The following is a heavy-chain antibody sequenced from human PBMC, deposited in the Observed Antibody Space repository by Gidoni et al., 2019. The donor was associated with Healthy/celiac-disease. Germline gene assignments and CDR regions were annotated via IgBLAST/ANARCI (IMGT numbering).Heavy chain of an antibody. CDR1: GFSLSTSGVG. D-gene: IGHD1-26*01. Sequence: QITLKESGPTLVKPTQTLTLTCTFSGFSLSTSGVGVGWFRQPPGTALEWLALIYWDDDKRYSPSLKSRLTITKDTSKNQVVLTLTNMDPVDTATYYCAHRGSSLMLWVGIGDYFDYWGQGTLVTVSS. V-gene: IGHV2-5*02. CDR2: IYWDDDK. J-gene: IGHJ4*02. CDR3: AHRGSSLMLWVGIGDYFDY.